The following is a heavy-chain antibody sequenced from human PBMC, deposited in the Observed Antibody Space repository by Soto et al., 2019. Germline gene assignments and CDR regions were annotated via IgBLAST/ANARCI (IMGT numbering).Heavy chain of an antibody. CDR2: IFSNDEK. CDR3: ASYGYWGSYRYYFDY. Sequence: QVTLKESGPVLVKPTETLTLTCTVSGFSLSNARMGVSWIRQPPGKALEWLAHIFSNDEKSYSTSLKSRLTSSKDTSKSQVVLTMTNMDPVDTATYYCASYGYWGSYRYYFDYWGQGTLVTVSS. D-gene: IGHD3-16*02. J-gene: IGHJ4*02. V-gene: IGHV2-26*01. CDR1: GFSLSNARMG.